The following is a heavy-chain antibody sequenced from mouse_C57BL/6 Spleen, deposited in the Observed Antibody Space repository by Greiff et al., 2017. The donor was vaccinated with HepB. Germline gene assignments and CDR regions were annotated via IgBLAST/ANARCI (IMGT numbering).Heavy chain of an antibody. D-gene: IGHD2-4*01. CDR3: ASIYYDYRDYFDY. CDR1: GYTFTSYW. J-gene: IGHJ2*01. Sequence: VQLQQPGAELVRPGTSVKLSCKASGYTFTSYWMHWVKQRPGQGLEWIGVIDPSDSYTNYNQKFKGKATLTVDTSSSTAYMQLSSLTSEDSAVYYCASIYYDYRDYFDYWGQGTTLTVSS. CDR2: IDPSDSYT. V-gene: IGHV1-59*01.